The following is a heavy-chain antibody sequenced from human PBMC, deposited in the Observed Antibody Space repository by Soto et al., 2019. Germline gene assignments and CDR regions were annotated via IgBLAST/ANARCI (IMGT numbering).Heavy chain of an antibody. CDR1: GFSLTTFGEG. V-gene: IGHV2-5*02. CDR3: VHRRHRPLGYFDY. Sequence: QITLKESGPTLVKPTQTLTLTCTFSGFSLTTFGEGVGWIRQPPGKALEWLALIYWDDDKRYSPSLKSRLTTPQDTSKTQVVLSLTTMDPVDTSTYYCVHRRHRPLGYFDYWGQGALVTVSS. J-gene: IGHJ4*02. D-gene: IGHD3-16*01. CDR2: IYWDDDK.